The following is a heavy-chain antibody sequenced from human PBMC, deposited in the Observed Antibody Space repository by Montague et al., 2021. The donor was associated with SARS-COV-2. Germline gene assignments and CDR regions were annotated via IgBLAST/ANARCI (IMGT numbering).Heavy chain of an antibody. Sequence: SLRLSCAASGFTFSSYAMHWVRQAPGKGLEWVAVISYDGSNKYYADSVKGRSTISRDNSKNTLYLQMNSLKAEDTAVYYCARAYSGSYNDAFDIWGQGTMVTVSS. J-gene: IGHJ3*02. V-gene: IGHV3-30*04. CDR2: ISYDGSNK. CDR1: GFTFSSYA. CDR3: ARAYSGSYNDAFDI. D-gene: IGHD1-26*01.